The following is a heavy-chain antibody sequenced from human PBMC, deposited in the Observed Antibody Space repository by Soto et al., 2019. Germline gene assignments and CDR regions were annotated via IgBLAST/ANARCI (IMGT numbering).Heavy chain of an antibody. CDR2: IYYSGNT. J-gene: IGHJ4*02. CDR3: VRGGYVHAFDY. Sequence: TLSLTCTVSGGSISYYYWGWIRQPPGKGLEWIGSIYYSGNTHYNPSLKSRVTISVDTSMNQFSLNLDSVTAVDSAVYYCVRGGYVHAFDYWGQGALVTVSS. V-gene: IGHV4-59*01. D-gene: IGHD5-12*01. CDR1: GGSISYYY.